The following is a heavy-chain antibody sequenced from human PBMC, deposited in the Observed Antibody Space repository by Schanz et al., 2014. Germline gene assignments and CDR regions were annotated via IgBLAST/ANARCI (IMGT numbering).Heavy chain of an antibody. D-gene: IGHD5-12*01. CDR3: ASPSGYSDYGTYFDF. J-gene: IGHJ4*02. CDR1: GFIFSSYG. CDR2: IWYDGSNK. V-gene: IGHV3-30*06. Sequence: VQLLESGGGVVQPGRSLRLSCAASGFIFSSYGLHWVRQAPGKGLEWVAFIWYDGSNKYYADSVEGRFTISRDNSRNTLYLQMNSLRTEDTAVYYCASPSGYSDYGTYFDFWGQGTLVTVSS.